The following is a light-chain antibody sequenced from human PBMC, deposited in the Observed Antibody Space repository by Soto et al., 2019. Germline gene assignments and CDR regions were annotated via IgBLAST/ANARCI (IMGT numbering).Light chain of an antibody. CDR3: SSYTTIKTVI. V-gene: IGLV2-14*01. CDR2: DVT. Sequence: QSALAQPASVSGSPGQSITISCTGTSSDVGAYNYVSWYHQHHPGKAPELIIYDVTDRPSGVSTRFSGSKSGNTASLTISGLQAEDGGDYYGSSYTTIKTVIFGGGTKLTVL. J-gene: IGLJ2*01. CDR1: SSDVGAYNY.